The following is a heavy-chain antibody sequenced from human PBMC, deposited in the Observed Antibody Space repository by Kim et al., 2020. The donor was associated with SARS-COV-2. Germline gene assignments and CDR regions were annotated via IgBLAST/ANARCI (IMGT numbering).Heavy chain of an antibody. V-gene: IGHV3-11*06. CDR3: ARGALLWFGESPAAWYFDL. D-gene: IGHD3-10*01. CDR1: GFTFSDYY. CDR2: ISSSSSYT. Sequence: GGSLRLSCAASGFTFSDYYMSWIRQAPGKGLEWVSYISSSSSYTNYADSVKGRFTISRDNAKNSLYLQMNSLRAEDTAVYYCARGALLWFGESPAAWYFDLWGRGTLVTVSS. J-gene: IGHJ2*01.